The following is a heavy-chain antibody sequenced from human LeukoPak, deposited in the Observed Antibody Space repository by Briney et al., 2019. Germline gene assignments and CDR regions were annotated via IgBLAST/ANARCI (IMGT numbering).Heavy chain of an antibody. CDR2: TYYRSTWYN. CDR3: ARRLTQYDCFDP. J-gene: IGHJ5*02. Sequence: SQTLSLTCAISGDSVSSNSVTWHWIRQSPSRGLEWLGRTYYRSTWYNDYAVSVRGRITVNPDTSKDQFSLHLNSVTPEDTAVYYCARRLTQYDCFDPWGQGILVTVSS. D-gene: IGHD2-2*01. CDR1: GDSVSSNSVT. V-gene: IGHV6-1*01.